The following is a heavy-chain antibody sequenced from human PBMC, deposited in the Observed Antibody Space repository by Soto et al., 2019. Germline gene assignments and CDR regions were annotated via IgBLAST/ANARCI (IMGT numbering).Heavy chain of an antibody. D-gene: IGHD1-26*01. V-gene: IGHV1-18*01. CDR2: ISAYNGNT. J-gene: IGHJ3*02. Sequence: ASVKVSCTACGYTFTSYGISWVRQAPGQGLEWMGWISAYNGNTNYAQKLQGRVTMTTDTSTSTAYMELRSLRSDDTAVYYCASYWSYVRSFDIWGQGTMVTVSS. CDR3: ASYWSYVRSFDI. CDR1: GYTFTSYG.